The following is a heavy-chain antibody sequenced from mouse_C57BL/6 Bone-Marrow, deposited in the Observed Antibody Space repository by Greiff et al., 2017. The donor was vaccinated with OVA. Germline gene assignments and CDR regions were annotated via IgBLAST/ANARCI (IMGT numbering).Heavy chain of an antibody. J-gene: IGHJ2*01. CDR1: GYTFTSYG. Sequence: QVQLQQSGAELARPGASVKLSCKASGYTFTSYGISWVKQRTGQGLEWIGEIYPRSGNTYYNEKFKGKATLTADKSSSTAYMDLRSLTSEDSAVYFCARGVYYYGSSYDFDYWGQGTTLTVSS. CDR3: ARGVYYYGSSYDFDY. V-gene: IGHV1-81*01. CDR2: IYPRSGNT. D-gene: IGHD1-1*01.